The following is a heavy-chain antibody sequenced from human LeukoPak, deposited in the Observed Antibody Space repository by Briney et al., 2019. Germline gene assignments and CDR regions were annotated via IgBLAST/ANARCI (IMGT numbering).Heavy chain of an antibody. J-gene: IGHJ4*02. CDR1: GGSISSYY. V-gene: IGHV4-59*01. D-gene: IGHD5-18*01. Sequence: KSSETLSLTCTVSGGSISSYYWSWIRQPPGKGLEWIGYIYYSGSTNYNPSLKSRVTISVDTSKSQFSLKLSSVTAADTAVYYCARGYPLFDYWGQGTLVTVFS. CDR3: ARGYPLFDY. CDR2: IYYSGST.